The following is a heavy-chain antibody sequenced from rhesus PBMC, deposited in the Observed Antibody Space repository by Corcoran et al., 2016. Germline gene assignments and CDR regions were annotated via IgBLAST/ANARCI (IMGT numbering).Heavy chain of an antibody. Sequence: QVHLQESGPGLVKSSATLSLTCAVSGGSLSSNYWRYLLHSPGKGLGWNGRIYGGGGSTDYNPSLKSRDTISTDTSKNQFSLNLSSVTAADTAVYYCARNRIFTWADYWGQGVLVTVSS. V-gene: IGHV4-160*01. CDR2: IYGGGGST. D-gene: IGHD2-2*01. J-gene: IGHJ4*01. CDR3: ARNRIFTWADY. CDR1: GGSLSSNY.